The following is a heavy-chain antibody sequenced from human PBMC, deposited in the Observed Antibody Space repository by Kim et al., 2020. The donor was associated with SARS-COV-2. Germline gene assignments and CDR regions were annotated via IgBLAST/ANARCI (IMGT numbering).Heavy chain of an antibody. CDR3: AREPSYGGNFFDY. D-gene: IGHD1-26*01. J-gene: IGHJ4*02. Sequence: YNPYLRSRVTISVDTSKNQFSLKLSSVTAADTAVYYCAREPSYGGNFFDYWGQGTLVTVSS. V-gene: IGHV4-59*01.